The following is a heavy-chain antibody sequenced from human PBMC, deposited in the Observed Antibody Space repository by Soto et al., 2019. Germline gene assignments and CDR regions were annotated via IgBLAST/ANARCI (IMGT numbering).Heavy chain of an antibody. J-gene: IGHJ6*02. D-gene: IGHD2-21*02. CDR3: ARLVTALNSPTKFIDV. V-gene: IGHV5-51*01. CDR1: GCSVTSYW. CDR2: IHPGDSET. Sequence: GESLKISCKGSGCSVTSYWIGWVRQMPGKGLEWMGIIHPGDSETRYSPSLQGQVTISADKSISTAYLQWSSLKASDTAMYYCARLVTALNSPTKFIDVWGQGTTVTVSS.